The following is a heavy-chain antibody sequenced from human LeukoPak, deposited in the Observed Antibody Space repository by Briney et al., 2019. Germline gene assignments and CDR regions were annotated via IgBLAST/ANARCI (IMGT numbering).Heavy chain of an antibody. CDR2: TYYRSKWYN. CDR1: GDSVSSNSAA. Sequence: SQTLSLTCAISGDSVSSNSAAWNWIRQSPSRGLEWLGRTYYRSKWYNDYAVSVKSRITVNPDTSKNQFSMQLNSVTPEDTAVYYCARDVLLEWLECRLTYYYMLVLGTGTPGT. J-gene: IGHJ6*03. CDR3: ARDVLLEWLECRLTYYYMLV. V-gene: IGHV6-1*01. D-gene: IGHD3-3*01.